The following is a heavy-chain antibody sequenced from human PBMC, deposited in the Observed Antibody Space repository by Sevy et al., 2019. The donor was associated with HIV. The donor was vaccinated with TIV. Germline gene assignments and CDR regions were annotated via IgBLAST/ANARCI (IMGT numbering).Heavy chain of an antibody. V-gene: IGHV3-23*01. J-gene: IGHJ2*01. CDR1: GFTFRNYA. CDR3: AREGNSRYFDL. CDR2: LSGTGGST. Sequence: GGSLRLSCAASGFTFRNYAMSWVRQAPGKGLEWVSALSGTGGSTYYADSVKGRFTISRDNAKNSLYLQMNSLRAEDTAVYYCAREGNSRYFDLWGRGTLVTVSS.